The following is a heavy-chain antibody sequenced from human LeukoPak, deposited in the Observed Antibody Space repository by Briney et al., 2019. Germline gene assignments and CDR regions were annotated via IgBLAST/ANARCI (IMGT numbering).Heavy chain of an antibody. CDR2: TDGATGNT. D-gene: IGHD4-23*01. J-gene: IGHJ4*02. V-gene: IGHV1-3*02. Sequence: GASVKVSCKASGYTFTNYVLHWVRQAPGQRLEWMGWTDGATGNTRFSQDFQGRLTITIDTSASTAYMELSSLRSEDTAVYYCARSPGGNARSWLDSWGQGTLVTVSS. CDR3: ARSPGGNARSWLDS. CDR1: GYTFTNYV.